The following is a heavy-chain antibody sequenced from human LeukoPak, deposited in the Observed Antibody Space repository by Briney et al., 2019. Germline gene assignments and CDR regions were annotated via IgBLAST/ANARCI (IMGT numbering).Heavy chain of an antibody. V-gene: IGHV4-31*03. CDR1: GGSSSSGGYY. CDR3: AREKVAAAGLDAFDI. D-gene: IGHD6-13*01. CDR2: IYYSGST. Sequence: SETLTLTCTVSGGSSSSGGYYWSWIRQHPGKGLEWIGYIYYSGSTYYNPSLKSRVTISVDTSKNQFSLKLSSVTAADTAVYYCAREKVAAAGLDAFDIWGQGTMVTVSS. J-gene: IGHJ3*02.